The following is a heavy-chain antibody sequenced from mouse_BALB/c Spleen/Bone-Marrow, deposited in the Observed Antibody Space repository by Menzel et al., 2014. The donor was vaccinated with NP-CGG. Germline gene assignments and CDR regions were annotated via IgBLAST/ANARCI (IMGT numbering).Heavy chain of an antibody. J-gene: IGHJ3*01. CDR1: GYTFTSYW. V-gene: IGHV1-69*02. CDR2: IYPSDSYT. CDR3: TRREGNYAFAY. D-gene: IGHD2-1*01. Sequence: QVQLQHPGAELVRPGASVKLSCKASGYTFTSYWINWVKQRPGQGLEWIGNIYPSDSYTNYNQKFKDKATLTVDKSSSTAYMQLSSPTSEDTAVYYCTRREGNYAFAYWGQGTLVTVSA.